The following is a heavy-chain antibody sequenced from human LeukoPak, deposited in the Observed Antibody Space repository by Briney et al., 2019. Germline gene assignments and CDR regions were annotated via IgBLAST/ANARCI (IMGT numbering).Heavy chain of an antibody. CDR1: GFTFSGSD. Sequence: GGSLRLSCAASGFTFSGSDMHWVRQASGKGLEWVGRIRSKANSYATAYAASVKGRFIISRDDSKNTADLQMNSLKTEDTALYYCTTLDFDFWGQGTLVTVSS. CDR2: IRSKANSYAT. CDR3: TTLDFDF. V-gene: IGHV3-73*01. J-gene: IGHJ4*02.